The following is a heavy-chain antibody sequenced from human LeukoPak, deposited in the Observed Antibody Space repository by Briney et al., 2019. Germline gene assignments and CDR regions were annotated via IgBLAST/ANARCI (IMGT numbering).Heavy chain of an antibody. D-gene: IGHD3-10*01. CDR1: GYRFATYW. CDR2: IDPSDSYV. Sequence: GESLRISCKGSGYRFATYWISWVRQMPGKGLEWMGKIDPSDSYVKYSPSFQGHVTISLDKSISTAYLQWGGLKASDTAMYYCARQAGGYRDFDFWGQGTLVTVSS. J-gene: IGHJ4*02. CDR3: ARQAGGYRDFDF. V-gene: IGHV5-10-1*01.